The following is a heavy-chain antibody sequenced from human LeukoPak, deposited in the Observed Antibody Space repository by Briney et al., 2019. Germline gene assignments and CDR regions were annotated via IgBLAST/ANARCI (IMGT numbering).Heavy chain of an antibody. Sequence: GRSLRLSCAASGFTFSSYAMHWVRQAPGKGLEWVAVISYDGSNKYYADSVKGRFTISRENSKNTLYLQMNSLRAQDTAVYYCAREWELTNFDYWGQGTLVTVSS. CDR3: AREWELTNFDY. CDR2: ISYDGSNK. J-gene: IGHJ4*02. CDR1: GFTFSSYA. D-gene: IGHD1-26*01. V-gene: IGHV3-30-3*01.